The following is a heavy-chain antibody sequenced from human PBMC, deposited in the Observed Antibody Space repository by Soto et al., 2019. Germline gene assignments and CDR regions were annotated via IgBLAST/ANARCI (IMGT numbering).Heavy chain of an antibody. CDR1: GFTFSSYD. CDR2: IGTAGDT. CDR3: ARRTYSSSWHEYYFDY. J-gene: IGHJ4*02. Sequence: PGGSLRLSCAASGFTFSSYDMHWVRQATGKGLEWVSAIGTAGDTYYPGSVKGRFTISRENAKNSLYLQMNSLRAGDTAVYYCARRTYSSSWHEYYFDYWGQGXLVTVYS. V-gene: IGHV3-13*01. D-gene: IGHD6-13*01.